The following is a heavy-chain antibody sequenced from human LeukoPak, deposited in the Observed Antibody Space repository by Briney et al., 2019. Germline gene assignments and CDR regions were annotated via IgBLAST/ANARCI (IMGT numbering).Heavy chain of an antibody. D-gene: IGHD5-18*01. CDR2: ISWDGGST. V-gene: IGHV3-43D*03. CDR3: AKEDAAMVD. J-gene: IGHJ4*02. Sequence: GGSLRLSCAASGFTFDDYAMHWVRQAPGKGLEWVSLISWDGGSTYYADSVKGRFTISRDNSKNTLYLQMNSLRAEDTVVYYCAKEDAAMVDWGQGTLVTVSS. CDR1: GFTFDDYA.